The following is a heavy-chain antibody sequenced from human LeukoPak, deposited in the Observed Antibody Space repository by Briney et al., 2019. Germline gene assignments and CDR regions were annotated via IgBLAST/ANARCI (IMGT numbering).Heavy chain of an antibody. CDR3: AKPSGEYFFDY. CDR1: GGSFSGYY. D-gene: IGHD3-10*01. V-gene: IGHV4-34*01. CDR2: INHSGST. J-gene: IGHJ4*01. Sequence: PSETLSLTCAVYGGSFSGYYWSWIRQPPGKGLEYIGEINHSGSTNYYPSLKSRVTISVDTSKNHFSLKLSSVTAADTAVYYCAKPSGEYFFDYWGHGILVTVSS.